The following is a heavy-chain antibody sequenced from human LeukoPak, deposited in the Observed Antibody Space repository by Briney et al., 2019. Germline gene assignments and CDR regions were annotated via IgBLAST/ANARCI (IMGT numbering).Heavy chain of an antibody. Sequence: PGGSLRLSCAASGFTFSSYGMHWVRQAPGKGLEWVAVIWYDGSNKYYADSVKGRFTISRDNSKNTLYLQMNSLRAEDTAVYYCARDPQIQLWYEADYWGQGTLVTVSS. CDR1: GFTFSSYG. CDR2: IWYDGSNK. V-gene: IGHV3-30*19. CDR3: ARDPQIQLWYEADY. D-gene: IGHD5-18*01. J-gene: IGHJ4*02.